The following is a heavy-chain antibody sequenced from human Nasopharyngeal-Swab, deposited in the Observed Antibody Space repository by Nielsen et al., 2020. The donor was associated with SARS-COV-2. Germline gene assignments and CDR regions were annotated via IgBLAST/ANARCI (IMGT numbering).Heavy chain of an antibody. CDR1: GFTFSSYS. V-gene: IGHV3-21*01. Sequence: GESLKISCAASGFTFSSYSMNWVRQAPGKGLEWVSSISSSSSYIYYADSVKGRFTIPRDNAKNSLYLQMNSLRAEDTAVYYCARAGGDYYYYYYMDVWGKGTTVIVS. D-gene: IGHD4-17*01. CDR2: ISSSSSYI. CDR3: ARAGGDYYYYYYMDV. J-gene: IGHJ6*03.